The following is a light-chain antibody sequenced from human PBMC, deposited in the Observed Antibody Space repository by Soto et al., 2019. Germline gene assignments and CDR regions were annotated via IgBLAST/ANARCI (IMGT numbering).Light chain of an antibody. CDR3: QQNNTWLWT. CDR1: QSVNAN. V-gene: IGKV3-15*01. J-gene: IGKJ1*01. CDR2: GTS. Sequence: EVVMTQSPATLSVSPGERATLSCRASQSVNANLAWYQQKPGQAPRLLIHGTSNRATGIPARFSGSGFGTGSLLTLSSLQCEDFAVYYCQQNNTWLWTFGQGTKL.